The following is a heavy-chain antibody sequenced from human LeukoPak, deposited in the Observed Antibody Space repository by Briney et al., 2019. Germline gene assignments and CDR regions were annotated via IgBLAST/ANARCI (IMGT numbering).Heavy chain of an antibody. J-gene: IGHJ4*02. CDR2: INWNGGST. CDR1: GFTFDDYG. Sequence: GGSLRLSCAASGFTFDDYGMSWVRQAPGKGLEWVSGINWNGGSTGYADSAKGRFTISRDNAKNSLYLQMNSLRTEDTALYYCAKGKNTGSYLSHVDYWGQGTLVTVSS. V-gene: IGHV3-20*04. D-gene: IGHD3-10*01. CDR3: AKGKNTGSYLSHVDY.